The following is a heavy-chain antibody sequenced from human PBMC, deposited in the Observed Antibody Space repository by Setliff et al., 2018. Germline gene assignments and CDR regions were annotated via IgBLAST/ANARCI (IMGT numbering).Heavy chain of an antibody. Sequence: GASVKVSCKASGYTFTSYGISLVRQAPGQGLEWMGWISAYNGNTNYAQKHQGRVTMNTDTSTRTAYMELRSLRSDDTAVYYCAGGPTITIFGGVLDENWFDPWGQGTLVTVSS. CDR2: ISAYNGNT. CDR3: AGGPTITIFGGVLDENWFDP. V-gene: IGHV1-18*01. CDR1: GYTFTSYG. D-gene: IGHD3-3*01. J-gene: IGHJ5*02.